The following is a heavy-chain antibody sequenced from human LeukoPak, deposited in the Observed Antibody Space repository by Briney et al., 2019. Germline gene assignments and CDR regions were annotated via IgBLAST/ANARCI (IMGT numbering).Heavy chain of an antibody. J-gene: IGHJ4*02. D-gene: IGHD7-27*01. CDR1: GYTFTGYF. CDR3: ARDTVWGSLVSDY. Sequence: ASVKVSCKASGYTFTGYFIHWVRQAPGQGLEWMGWINPKNGGTFYSQKFQGRVTMTRDTSISTAYMELSELKSDDTAVYFCARDTVWGSLVSDYWGQGTLVAVSS. V-gene: IGHV1-2*02. CDR2: INPKNGGT.